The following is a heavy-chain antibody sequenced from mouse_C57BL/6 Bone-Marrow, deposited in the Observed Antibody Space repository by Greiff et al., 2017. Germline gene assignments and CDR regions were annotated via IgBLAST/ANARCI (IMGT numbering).Heavy chain of an antibody. J-gene: IGHJ2*01. CDR1: GFSLTSYG. CDR2: IWSGGST. D-gene: IGHD4-1*01. Sequence: QVHVKQSGPGLVQPSQSLSITCTVSGFSLTSYGVHWVRQPPGKGLEWLGVIWSGGSTDYNAAFISRLSISKDNSKSQVFFKMNSLQADDTAIYYCAKNGKGYFDYWGQGTTLTVSS. V-gene: IGHV2-4*01. CDR3: AKNGKGYFDY.